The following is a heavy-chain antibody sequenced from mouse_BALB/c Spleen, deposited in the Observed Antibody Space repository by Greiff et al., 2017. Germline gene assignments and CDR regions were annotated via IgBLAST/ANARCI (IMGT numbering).Heavy chain of an antibody. Sequence: LKLMESGPGLVAPSQSLSITCTVSGFSLTSYGVHWVRQPPGKGLEWLGVIWAGGSTNYNSALMSRLSISKDNSKSQVFLKMNSLQTDDTAMYYCARNYDYDGFAYWGQGTLVTVSA. CDR3: ARNYDYDGFAY. CDR1: GFSLTSYG. V-gene: IGHV2-9*02. D-gene: IGHD2-4*01. J-gene: IGHJ3*01. CDR2: IWAGGST.